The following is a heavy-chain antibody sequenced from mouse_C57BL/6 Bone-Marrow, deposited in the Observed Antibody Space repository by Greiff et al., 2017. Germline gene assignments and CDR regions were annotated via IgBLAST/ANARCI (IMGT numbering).Heavy chain of an antibody. CDR1: GYTFTDYY. V-gene: IGHV1-19*01. CDR2: INPYNGGT. J-gene: IGHJ4*01. Sequence: EVQLQQSGPVLVKPGASVKMSCKASGYTFTDYYMNWVKQSHGKSLEWIGVINPYNGGTSYNQKLKGKATLTVDKSSSTAYMELNSLTSEDSAVYYCARETGPMDYWGQGTSVTVSS. D-gene: IGHD4-1*01. CDR3: ARETGPMDY.